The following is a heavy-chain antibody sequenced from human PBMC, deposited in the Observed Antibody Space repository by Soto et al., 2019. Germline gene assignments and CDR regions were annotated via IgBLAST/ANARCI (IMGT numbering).Heavy chain of an antibody. CDR1: GFTLSRYT. CDR2: NSWDGGTS. J-gene: IGHJ4*02. V-gene: IGHV3-43*01. Sequence: GGSLRLSCAASGFTLSRYTMHWARQAPGKGLEWVALNSWDGGTSAYADSVKGRFTVYRDNKKSFLYLQMDSLGPDDTALYYCVKDGDNTGYYFTYYFDHWGQGAPVT. D-gene: IGHD3-22*01. CDR3: VKDGDNTGYYFTYYFDH.